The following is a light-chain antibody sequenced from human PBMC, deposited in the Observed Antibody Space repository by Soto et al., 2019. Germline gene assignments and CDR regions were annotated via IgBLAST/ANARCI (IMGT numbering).Light chain of an antibody. V-gene: IGLV2-14*01. Sequence: QSALTQPASVSGSPGQSITISCTGTSSDVGGYNYVPWYQQHPGKAPKLMIYDVSDRPSGVSNRFSGSKSGNTASLTISGLQAEDVADYYCSSYTSSSTLHVFGTGTKLTVL. J-gene: IGLJ1*01. CDR3: SSYTSSSTLHV. CDR1: SSDVGGYNY. CDR2: DVS.